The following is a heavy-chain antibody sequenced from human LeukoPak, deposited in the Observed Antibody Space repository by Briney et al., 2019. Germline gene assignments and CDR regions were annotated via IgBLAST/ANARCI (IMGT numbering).Heavy chain of an antibody. Sequence: PSETLSLTCTVSGGSISSYYWSWIRQPPGKGPEWIGYISYSGSTNYNPSLKSRVTISVDRSNNQFSLKMSSVTAADTAVYYCARGLGLPYYYGSGTYPVPFDYWGQGTLVTVSS. V-gene: IGHV4-59*01. D-gene: IGHD3-10*01. J-gene: IGHJ4*02. CDR3: ARGLGLPYYYGSGTYPVPFDY. CDR1: GGSISSYY. CDR2: ISYSGST.